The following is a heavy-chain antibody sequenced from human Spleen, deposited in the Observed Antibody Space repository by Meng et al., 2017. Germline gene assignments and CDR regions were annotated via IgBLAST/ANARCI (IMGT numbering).Heavy chain of an antibody. D-gene: IGHD6-19*01. J-gene: IGHJ4*02. CDR1: GLESSNFA. Sequence: GGSLRLSCTASGLESSNFAMSWIRQAPGRGLEWVSTISGFGGRTNYADSVKGRFAISRDNAKNSLYLQMNSLRAEDMAFYYCAKGTIAVAGFSYFDSWGQGTLVTVSS. CDR3: AKGTIAVAGFSYFDS. V-gene: IGHV3-23*01. CDR2: ISGFGGRT.